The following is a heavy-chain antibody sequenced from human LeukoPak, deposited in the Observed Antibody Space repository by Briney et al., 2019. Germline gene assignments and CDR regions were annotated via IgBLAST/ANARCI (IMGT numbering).Heavy chain of an antibody. CDR3: ARQAGAAAVNWFDP. CDR1: GGSIRSGDFY. CDR2: IYYSGAT. D-gene: IGHD6-13*01. V-gene: IGHV4-30-4*08. Sequence: SQTLSLTCTVSGGSIRSGDFYWSWIRQHPGKGLEWIGYIYYSGATYYNPSLKSRVTISIDASKNQFSLKLSSVTAADTAVYYCARQAGAAAVNWFDPWGQGTLVTVSS. J-gene: IGHJ5*02.